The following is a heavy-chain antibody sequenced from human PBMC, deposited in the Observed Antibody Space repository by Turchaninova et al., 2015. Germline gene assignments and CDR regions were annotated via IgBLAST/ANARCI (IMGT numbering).Heavy chain of an antibody. J-gene: IGHJ4*02. CDR1: GYSISRGYY. CDR3: ARYSTPAFDY. CDR2: SYHSGST. Sequence: QVQLQEPGPGLVKHSETLSLTCAVSGYSISRGYYSGWIRQHPGKGLGVIGKSYHSGSTFYNQSHKRRVTISVDTSKNQFSLKLSSVTAADTALYYCARYSTPAFDYWGQGTLVTVSS. D-gene: IGHD6-13*01. V-gene: IGHV4-38-2*01.